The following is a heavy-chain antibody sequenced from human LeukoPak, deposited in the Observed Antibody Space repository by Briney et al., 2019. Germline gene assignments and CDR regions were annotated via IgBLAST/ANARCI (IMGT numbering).Heavy chain of an antibody. J-gene: IGHJ6*02. CDR1: GFTFSSYA. D-gene: IGHD4-17*01. CDR2: ISYDGSNK. V-gene: IGHV3-30-3*01. Sequence: GGSLRLSCAASGFTFSSYAMHWVRQAPGKGLEWVAVISYDGSNKYYADSVKGRFTISRDNSKNTLYLQMNSLRAEDTAVYYCARDSDYGDPTGPQYGMDVWGQGTTVTVSS. CDR3: ARDSDYGDPTGPQYGMDV.